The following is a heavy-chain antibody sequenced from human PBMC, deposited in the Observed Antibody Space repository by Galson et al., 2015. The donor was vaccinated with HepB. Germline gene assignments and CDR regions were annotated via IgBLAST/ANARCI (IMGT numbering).Heavy chain of an antibody. Sequence: CAISGDSVSSNSAAWNWIRQSPSRGLEWLGRTYYRSKWYNDYAVSVKSRITINPDTPKNQFSLQLNSVTPEDTAVYYCARGSSGWYGDAFDIWGQGTMVTVSS. D-gene: IGHD6-19*01. J-gene: IGHJ3*02. CDR1: GDSVSSNSAA. CDR2: TYYRSKWYN. V-gene: IGHV6-1*01. CDR3: ARGSSGWYGDAFDI.